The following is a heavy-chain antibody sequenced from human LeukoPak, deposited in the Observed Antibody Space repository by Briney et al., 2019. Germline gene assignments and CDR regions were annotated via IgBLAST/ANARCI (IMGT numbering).Heavy chain of an antibody. D-gene: IGHD3-10*01. CDR2: IKQDGSEK. CDR1: GFTFSSYS. CDR3: ARELSGGGDFDI. J-gene: IGHJ3*02. V-gene: IGHV3-7*01. Sequence: PGGSLRLSCAASGFTFSSYSMNWVRQAPGKGLEWVANIKQDGSEKYYVDSVKGRFTISRDNAKNSLYLQMNSLRAEDTAVYYCARELSGGGDFDIWGQGTMVTVSS.